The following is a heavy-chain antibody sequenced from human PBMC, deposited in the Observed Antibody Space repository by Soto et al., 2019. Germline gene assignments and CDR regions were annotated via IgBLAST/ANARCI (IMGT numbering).Heavy chain of an antibody. Sequence: GGSLRLSCAACGFPFSSYWMHWVRPAPGKGLVWVSRINSDGSGTSYADSVKGRFTISRDNAKNTLYLPMNSLRAEDTAVYYSASPAMVRVGAFAIWRQGTMVTVSS. V-gene: IGHV3-74*01. J-gene: IGHJ3*02. D-gene: IGHD5-18*01. CDR3: ASPAMVRVGAFAI. CDR1: GFPFSSYW. CDR2: INSDGSGT.